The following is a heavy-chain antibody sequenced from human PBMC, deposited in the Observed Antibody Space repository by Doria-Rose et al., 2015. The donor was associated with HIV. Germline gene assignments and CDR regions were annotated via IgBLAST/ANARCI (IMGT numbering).Heavy chain of an antibody. CDR2: IFSDDER. J-gene: IGHJ4*02. D-gene: IGHD6-13*01. V-gene: IGHV2-26*01. CDR3: ARIKSSRWYHKYYFDF. Sequence: QVTLKESSPVLVKPTETLTLTCTVSGVSLSSPGMGVSWIRQPPGTALEWLANIFSDDERSYKTSLKSRLTISRGTSKSQVVLTMTDMDPVDTATYYCARIKSSRWYHKYYFDFWGQGTLVIVSA. CDR1: GVSLSSPGMG.